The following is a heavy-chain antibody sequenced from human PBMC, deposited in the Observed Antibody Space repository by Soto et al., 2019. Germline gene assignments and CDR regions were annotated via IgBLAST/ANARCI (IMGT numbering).Heavy chain of an antibody. J-gene: IGHJ5*02. D-gene: IGHD6-25*01. V-gene: IGHV4-39*01. CDR1: GGSISSSDFY. Sequence: PSETLSLTCTVSGGSISSSDFYWGWLRQTPGKGLEFIGSMYYSVTTYYNPSLKSRVTISVYTSKNQFTLKLISVTAADTAVYYCAVVDSTGNWFDPWGEGALVTVSS. CDR2: MYYSVTT. CDR3: AVVDSTGNWFDP.